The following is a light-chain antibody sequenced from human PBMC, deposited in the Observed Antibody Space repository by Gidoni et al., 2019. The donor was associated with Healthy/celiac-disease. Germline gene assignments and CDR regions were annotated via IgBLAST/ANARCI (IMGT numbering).Light chain of an antibody. V-gene: IGKV2-28*01. CDR1: QSFLHSNGYNY. J-gene: IGKJ2*01. Sequence: DIVMTQSSLSLPVTPGEPASIPCRSSQSFLHSNGYNYLDWYLQKPGQSPQLLIYLGSNRASGVPDRFSGSGSGTDFTLKISRVEAEDVGVYYCMQALQTPYTFGQGTKLEIK. CDR2: LGS. CDR3: MQALQTPYT.